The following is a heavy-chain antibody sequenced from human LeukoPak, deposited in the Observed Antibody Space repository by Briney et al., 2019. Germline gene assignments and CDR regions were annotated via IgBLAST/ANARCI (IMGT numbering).Heavy chain of an antibody. D-gene: IGHD1-26*01. CDR1: GFTVSSNY. Sequence: QTGGSLKLSWAASGFTVSSNYISWVRQAPGKGLEWVSVIYSGGNTYYADSVKGRFTISSDNSKNTLYLQMNSLRAEDTAVYYCAKTIVGVTNWFDPWGQGTLVTVSS. CDR3: AKTIVGVTNWFDP. V-gene: IGHV3-53*01. CDR2: IYSGGNT. J-gene: IGHJ5*02.